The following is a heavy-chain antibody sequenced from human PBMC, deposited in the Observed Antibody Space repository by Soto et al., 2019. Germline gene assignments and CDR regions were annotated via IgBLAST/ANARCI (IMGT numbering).Heavy chain of an antibody. J-gene: IGHJ3*02. CDR2: INHSGST. CDR1: GGSFGGSS. V-gene: IGHV4-34*01. Sequence: VRFRKGGADRLKPSETLSLTCAVYGGSFGGSSGSWFGQPPGKGLEGIGEINHSGSTNYNPSLKSRVTISVDTSKNQFSLKLSSVTAADTAVYYCARLNWNVVRAFDIWGQGTMVTVSS. CDR3: ARLNWNVVRAFDI. D-gene: IGHD1-1*01.